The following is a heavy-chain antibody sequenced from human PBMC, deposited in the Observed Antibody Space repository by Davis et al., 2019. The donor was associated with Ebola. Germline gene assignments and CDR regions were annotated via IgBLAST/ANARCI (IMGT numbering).Heavy chain of an antibody. D-gene: IGHD2-15*01. CDR3: ARGNRYCSGDTCANWLDP. V-gene: IGHV3-74*01. J-gene: IGHJ5*02. Sequence: GESLKISCAASGFTFSNHWMHWVRQAPGKGLVWVSRINGDGSSTSYADSVKGRFTISRDNAKNTLYLQNNSLRVEDTAVYYCARGNRYCSGDTCANWLDPWGQGTLVTVSS. CDR2: INGDGSST. CDR1: GFTFSNHW.